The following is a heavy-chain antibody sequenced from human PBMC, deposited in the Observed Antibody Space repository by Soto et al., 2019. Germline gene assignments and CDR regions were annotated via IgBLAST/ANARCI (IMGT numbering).Heavy chain of an antibody. CDR3: ASWGGVAVAGDGKGDDGGYYYYYYMDV. CDR1: GFTVSSNY. V-gene: IGHV3-53*04. Sequence: GGSLRLSCAASGFTVSSNYMSWVRQAPGKGLEWVSVIYSGGSTYYADSVKGRFTISRHNSKNTLYLQMNSLRAEDTAVYYCASWGGVAVAGDGKGDDGGYYYYYYMDVWGKGTTVTVSS. D-gene: IGHD6-19*01. CDR2: IYSGGST. J-gene: IGHJ6*03.